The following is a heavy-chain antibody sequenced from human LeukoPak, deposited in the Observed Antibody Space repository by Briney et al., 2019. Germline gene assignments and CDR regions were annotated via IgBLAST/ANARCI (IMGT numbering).Heavy chain of an antibody. CDR1: GGTFSSYA. D-gene: IGHD3-3*01. V-gene: IGHV1-69*05. CDR3: ARGNDFWSGKYYYYYMDV. J-gene: IGHJ6*03. Sequence: SVKVSCKASGGTFSSYAISWVRQAPGQGLEWMGGIIPIFGTANYAQKFQGRVRITTDESTSTAYMELSSLRSEDTAVYYCARGNDFWSGKYYYYYMDVWGKGTTVTVSS. CDR2: IIPIFGTA.